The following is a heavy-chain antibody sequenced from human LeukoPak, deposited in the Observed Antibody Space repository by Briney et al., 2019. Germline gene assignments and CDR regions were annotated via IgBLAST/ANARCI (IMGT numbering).Heavy chain of an antibody. D-gene: IGHD2-2*02. CDR1: GGSISSYY. J-gene: IGHJ5*02. V-gene: IGHV4-4*09. CDR2: IYTSGST. CDR3: ARQRDCSSTSCYTGWFDP. Sequence: SETLSLTCTVSGGSISSYYWSWIRQPPGKGLEWIGYIYTSGSTNYNPSLKSRVTISVDTSKNQFSLKLSSVTAADTAVYYCARQRDCSSTSCYTGWFDPWGRGTLVTVSS.